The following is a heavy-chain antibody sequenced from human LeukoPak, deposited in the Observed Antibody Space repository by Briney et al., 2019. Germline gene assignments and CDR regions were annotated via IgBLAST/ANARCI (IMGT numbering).Heavy chain of an antibody. J-gene: IGHJ4*02. CDR3: ARAGPIDY. CDR2: IYSGGST. V-gene: IGHV3-53*01. CDR1: GFIVSSKY. Sequence: PGGSLRLSCAASGFIVSSKYMSWVRQAPGKGLEWVSVIYSGGSTYYADSVEGRFTISRDNSKNTVYLQMNNLRVDDTAVYYCARAGPIDYWGQGILVTVSS.